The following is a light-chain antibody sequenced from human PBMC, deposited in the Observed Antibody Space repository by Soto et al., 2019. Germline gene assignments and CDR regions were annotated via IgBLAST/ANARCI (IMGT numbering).Light chain of an antibody. J-gene: IGLJ3*02. Sequence: QSALAQPRSVSGSPGQSGTLSCTGTSSDVGGYDFVSWYQQYPGKAPKLIIFDVTERTSGVPDRFSGSKSGNSASLTISGLQAEDEADYYCSSYAGSYILGVFGGGTQLTVL. CDR2: DVT. V-gene: IGLV2-11*01. CDR3: SSYAGSYILGV. CDR1: SSDVGGYDF.